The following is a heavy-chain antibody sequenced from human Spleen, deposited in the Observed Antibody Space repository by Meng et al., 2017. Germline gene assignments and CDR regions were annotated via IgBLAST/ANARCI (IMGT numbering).Heavy chain of an antibody. CDR3: AREDYGSGSYYY. CDR2: ISSNGGLT. J-gene: IGHJ4*02. CDR1: GFTFSSYA. D-gene: IGHD3-10*01. Sequence: GESLKISCAASGFTFSSYAMHWVRQAPGKGLEYVSAISSNGGLTYYANSVKGRFTISRDNSKNTLNLQMNSLRAEDTAVYYCAREDYGSGSYYYWGQGTLVTVSS. V-gene: IGHV3-64*01.